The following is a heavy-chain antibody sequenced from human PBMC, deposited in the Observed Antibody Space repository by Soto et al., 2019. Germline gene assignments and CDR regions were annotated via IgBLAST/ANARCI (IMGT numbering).Heavy chain of an antibody. CDR3: AKTDSNRYYFDY. J-gene: IGHJ4*02. V-gene: IGHV3-30-3*01. D-gene: IGHD4-4*01. Sequence: GGSLRLSCAASGFTFSSYAMHWVRQAPGKGLEWVAVISYDGSNKYYADSVKGRFTISRDNSKNTLYLQMNSLRAEDTAVYYCAKTDSNRYYFDYWGQGTLVTVSS. CDR2: ISYDGSNK. CDR1: GFTFSSYA.